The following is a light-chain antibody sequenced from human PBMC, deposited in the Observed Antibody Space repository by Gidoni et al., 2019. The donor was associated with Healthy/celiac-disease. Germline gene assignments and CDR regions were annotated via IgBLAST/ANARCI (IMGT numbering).Light chain of an antibody. CDR1: QSVSSY. J-gene: IGKJ4*01. CDR3: QQRSNWPRLT. CDR2: SAS. V-gene: IGKV3-11*01. Sequence: EIVLTQSPATLSLSPGERATLSCRASQSVSSYLAWYQQKPGQAPRLLIYSASNRATGIPARFSGSGSGTYFTLTISSLEPEDFAVYYCQQRSNWPRLTFGGGTKVEIK.